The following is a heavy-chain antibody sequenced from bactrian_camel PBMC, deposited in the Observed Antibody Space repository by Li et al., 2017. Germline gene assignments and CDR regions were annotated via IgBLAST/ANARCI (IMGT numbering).Heavy chain of an antibody. Sequence: HVQLVESGGGSVQAGGSLRLSCAASAHAYSSYCLGWFRQAPGKEREGVAAIAPAGGSTYYADSVKGRFTVSRDKAENTLYLQMNSLKPEDTAMYYCAADDRGVDSYCSDGYLTYRGKGTQVTVS. CDR3: AADDRGVDSYCSDGYLTY. J-gene: IGHJ4*01. CDR1: AHAYSSYC. D-gene: IGHD2*01. V-gene: IGHV3S1*01. CDR2: IAPAGGST.